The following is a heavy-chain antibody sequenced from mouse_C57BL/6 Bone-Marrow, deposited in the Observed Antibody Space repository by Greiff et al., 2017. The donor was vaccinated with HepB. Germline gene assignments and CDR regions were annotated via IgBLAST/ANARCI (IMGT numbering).Heavy chain of an antibody. CDR2: ISGGGGNT. Sequence: EVKLEESGGGLVKPGGSLKLSCAASGFTFSSYTMSWVRQTPEKRLEWVATISGGGGNTYYPDSVKGRFTISRDNAKNTLYLQMSSLRSEDTALYYCASRYGSPYYYAMDYWGQGTSVTVSS. CDR3: ASRYGSPYYYAMDY. CDR1: GFTFSSYT. D-gene: IGHD1-1*01. V-gene: IGHV5-9*01. J-gene: IGHJ4*01.